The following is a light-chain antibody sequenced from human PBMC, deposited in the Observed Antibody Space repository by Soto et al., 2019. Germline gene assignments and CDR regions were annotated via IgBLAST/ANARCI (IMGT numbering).Light chain of an antibody. CDR2: AAS. V-gene: IGKV1-8*01. CDR3: QQYYSYPWT. CDR1: QGISSY. J-gene: IGKJ1*01. Sequence: IQMTQSPSSVSASTGDRVTITFLASQGISSYLAWYQQKPGKAPKLLIYAASTLQSGVPSRFSGSGSGTDFTLTISCLQSEDFATYYCQQYYSYPWTFGQGTKVDIK.